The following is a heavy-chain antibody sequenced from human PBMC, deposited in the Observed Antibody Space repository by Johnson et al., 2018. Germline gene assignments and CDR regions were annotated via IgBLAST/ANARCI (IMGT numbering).Heavy chain of an antibody. J-gene: IGHJ1*01. CDR2: IYYSGST. CDR1: GGSISGYY. D-gene: IGHD6-19*01. CDR3: ARAVAGAAEYFQH. Sequence: QVQLQESGPGLVKPSETXSLTCTVSGGSISGYYWTWIRQPPGKELEWIGFIYYSGSTHYNPSLRGRVTISVDTSKNQFSLKLTSVTAADTAVYYCARAVAGAAEYFQHWGQGTLVTVSS. V-gene: IGHV4-59*01.